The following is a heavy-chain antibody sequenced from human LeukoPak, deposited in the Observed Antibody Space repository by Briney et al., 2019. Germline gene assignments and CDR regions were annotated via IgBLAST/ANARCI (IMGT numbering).Heavy chain of an antibody. CDR2: ISYDGSNK. CDR3: AKAPPYKKYFDY. J-gene: IGHJ4*02. D-gene: IGHD1-1*01. CDR1: GFTFSSYG. Sequence: GGSLRLSCAASGFTFSSYGMHWVRQAPGKGLEWVAVISYDGSNKYYADSVKGRFTISRDNPKNTLYLQMNSLRAEDTAVYYCAKAPPYKKYFDYWGQGTLVTVSS. V-gene: IGHV3-30*18.